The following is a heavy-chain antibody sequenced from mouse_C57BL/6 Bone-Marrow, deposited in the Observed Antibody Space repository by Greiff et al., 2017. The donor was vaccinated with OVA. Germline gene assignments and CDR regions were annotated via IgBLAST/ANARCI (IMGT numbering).Heavy chain of an antibody. D-gene: IGHD2-5*01. Sequence: EVQLQQSGPELVKPGASVKISCKASGYTFTDYYMNWVKQSHGKSLEWIGDINPNNGGTSYNQKFKGKATLTVDKSSSTAYMELRSLTSEDSAVYYCAMGAYYSNYDAMDYWGQGTSVTVSS. J-gene: IGHJ4*01. CDR2: INPNNGGT. CDR3: AMGAYYSNYDAMDY. CDR1: GYTFTDYY. V-gene: IGHV1-26*01.